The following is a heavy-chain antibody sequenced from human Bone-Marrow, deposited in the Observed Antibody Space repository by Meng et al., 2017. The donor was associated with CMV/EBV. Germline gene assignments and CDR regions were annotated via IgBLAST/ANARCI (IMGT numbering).Heavy chain of an antibody. CDR2: IYYIGST. CDR3: ARDRSGGDAYQI. V-gene: IGHV4-61*01. D-gene: IGHD1-26*01. Sequence: SETLSLTCTVSGGSVNSVSYYWSWIRQPPGKGLEWIGQIYYIGSTSYNPSLKSRITISVDTSKNQFSLKLSSMTAADTAVYYCARDRSGGDAYQIWGQRTMVTVSS. CDR1: GGSVNSVSYY. J-gene: IGHJ3*02.